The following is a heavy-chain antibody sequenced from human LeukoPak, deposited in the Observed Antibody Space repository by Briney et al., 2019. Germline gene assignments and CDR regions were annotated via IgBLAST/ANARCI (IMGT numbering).Heavy chain of an antibody. CDR3: ARIPRMVRGVIMSRWFDP. J-gene: IGHJ5*02. V-gene: IGHV4-39*01. D-gene: IGHD3-10*01. Sequence: PSETLSLTCTASGGSISSSSYYWGWIRQPPGKGLEWIGSIYYSGSTYYNPSLKSRVTISVDTSKNQFSLKLSSVTAADTAVYYCARIPRMVRGVIMSRWFDPWGQGTLVTVSS. CDR1: GGSISSSSYY. CDR2: IYYSGST.